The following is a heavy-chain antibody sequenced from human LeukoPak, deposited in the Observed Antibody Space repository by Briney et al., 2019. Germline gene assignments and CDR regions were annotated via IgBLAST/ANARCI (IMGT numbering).Heavy chain of an antibody. CDR1: GGSISSGGYY. Sequence: SQTLSLTCTVSGGSISSGGYYWSWIRQHPGKGLKWIGYIYYSGSTYYNPSLKSRVTISVGTSKNQFSLKLSSVTAADTAVYYCARGLYCSGGSCYWGDAFDIWGQGTMVTVSS. CDR2: IYYSGST. J-gene: IGHJ3*02. V-gene: IGHV4-31*03. CDR3: ARGLYCSGGSCYWGDAFDI. D-gene: IGHD2-15*01.